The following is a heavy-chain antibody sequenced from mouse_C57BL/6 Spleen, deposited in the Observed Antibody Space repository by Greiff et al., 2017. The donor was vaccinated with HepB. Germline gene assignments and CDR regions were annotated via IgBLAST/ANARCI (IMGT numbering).Heavy chain of an antibody. J-gene: IGHJ4*01. CDR2: IDPNSGGT. D-gene: IGHD2-5*01. CDR3: ARFYSNSPLYYAMDY. CDR1: GYNFTSYW. Sequence: QVQLKQSGAELVKPGASVKLSCKASGYNFTSYWMHWVKQRPGRGLEWIGRIDPNSGGTKYNEKFKSKATLTIDKPSSTAYMLPSSLRSEDSSVYYCARFYSNSPLYYAMDYWSQGPSVTVSS. V-gene: IGHV1-72*01.